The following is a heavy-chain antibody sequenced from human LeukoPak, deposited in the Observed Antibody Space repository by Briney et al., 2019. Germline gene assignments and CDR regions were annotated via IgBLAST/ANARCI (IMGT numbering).Heavy chain of an antibody. J-gene: IGHJ5*02. CDR2: INHSGST. V-gene: IGHV4-34*01. Sequence: PSETLSLTCAVYGGSFSGYYWSWIRQPPGKGLEWIGEINHSGSTNYNPSLKSRVTISVDTSKNQFSLKLSSVTAADTAVYYCARVTYCSGGSCYPFDPWGQGTLVTVSS. CDR3: ARVTYCSGGSCYPFDP. D-gene: IGHD2-15*01. CDR1: GGSFSGYY.